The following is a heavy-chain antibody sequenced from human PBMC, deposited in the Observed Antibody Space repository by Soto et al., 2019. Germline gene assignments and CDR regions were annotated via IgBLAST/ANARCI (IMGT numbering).Heavy chain of an antibody. J-gene: IGHJ6*02. CDR2: ITYDGTYA. D-gene: IGHD2-15*01. V-gene: IGHV3-30*18. Sequence: QVQLVESGGGVVQSGKSLRLSCVASGFVFRDFGMHWVRQAPGQGLEWVALITYDGTYAHYVSAVKGRFTISRDDDRDTVSLQMDSLRPEDSGIYYCAKARGANNWANYYGLDVWGQGITVTVSS. CDR3: AKARGANNWANYYGLDV. CDR1: GFVFRDFG.